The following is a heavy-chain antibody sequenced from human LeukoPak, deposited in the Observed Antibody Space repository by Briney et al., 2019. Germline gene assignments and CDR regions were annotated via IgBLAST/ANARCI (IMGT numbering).Heavy chain of an antibody. CDR1: GFTFSIYV. CDR3: AKDRREAYCSGGSCYTSNWFDP. Sequence: PGGSLRLSCADSGFTFSIYVACWGRDALGAGGGRVWAFCGRGGGTNYADSVKGRFTISRDNSKNTLYLQMNSLRAEDTAVYYCAKDRREAYCSGGSCYTSNWFDPWGQGTLVTVSS. V-gene: IGHV3-23*01. D-gene: IGHD2-15*01. CDR2: FCGRGGGT. J-gene: IGHJ5*02.